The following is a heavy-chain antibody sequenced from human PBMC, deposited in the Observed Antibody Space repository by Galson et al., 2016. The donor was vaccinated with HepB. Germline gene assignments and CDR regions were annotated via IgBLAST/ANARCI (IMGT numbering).Heavy chain of an antibody. D-gene: IGHD3-16*02. Sequence: SLRLSCAVSGFNFKEYAMHWVRQVPGKGLEWVSGISWNRATIGYADSVRGRFTISRDNANNSLYLQMHSLRADDTALYFCAKVRRNTHYLDYWGQGTLVTVAS. J-gene: IGHJ4*02. CDR2: ISWNRATI. CDR1: GFNFKEYA. V-gene: IGHV3-9*01. CDR3: AKVRRNTHYLDY.